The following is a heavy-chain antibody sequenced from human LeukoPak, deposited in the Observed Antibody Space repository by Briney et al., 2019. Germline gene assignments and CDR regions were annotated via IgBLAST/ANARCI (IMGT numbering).Heavy chain of an antibody. CDR2: IKQDGSEK. V-gene: IGHV3-7*03. Sequence: GGSLRLSCAASGFTFSSYWMSWVRQAPGKGLEWVANIKQDGSEKYYVDSVKGRFTISRDNAKNSLYLEMNSLRAEDTAVYYCAPWLRWDAFDIWGQGTMVTVSS. CDR3: APWLRWDAFDI. D-gene: IGHD5-12*01. J-gene: IGHJ3*02. CDR1: GFTFSSYW.